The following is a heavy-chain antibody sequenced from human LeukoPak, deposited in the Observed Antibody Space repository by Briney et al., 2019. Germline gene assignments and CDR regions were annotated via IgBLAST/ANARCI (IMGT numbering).Heavy chain of an antibody. CDR1: GFTFSSYA. CDR2: ISVSGNT. D-gene: IGHD2/OR15-2a*01. CDR3: AKDSAKKYDDY. V-gene: IGHV3-23*01. J-gene: IGHJ4*02. Sequence: GGSLRLSCAASGFTFSSYAMSWVRQAPGKGLEWVSAISVSGNTYHSDSVKGRFTISRDSSKNTLYLQMNRLRAEDAAVYYCAKDSAKKYDDYWGQGTLVTVSS.